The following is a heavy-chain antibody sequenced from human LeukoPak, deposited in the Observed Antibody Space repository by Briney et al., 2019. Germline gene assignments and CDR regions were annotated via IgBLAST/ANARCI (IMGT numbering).Heavy chain of an antibody. D-gene: IGHD3-22*01. CDR1: GFTFSSYA. Sequence: GGSLRLSCAASGFTFSSYAMSWVRQAPGKGLEWVSAISGSGGSTYYADSVKGRFTISRDNSKNTLYLQMNSLRAEDTAVYYCARVFQVTDYYDSSGYKAFDIWGQETMVTVSS. V-gene: IGHV3-23*01. CDR3: ARVFQVTDYYDSSGYKAFDI. J-gene: IGHJ3*02. CDR2: ISGSGGST.